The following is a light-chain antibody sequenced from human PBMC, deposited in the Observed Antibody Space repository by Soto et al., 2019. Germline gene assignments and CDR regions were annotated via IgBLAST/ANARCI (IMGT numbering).Light chain of an antibody. Sequence: IQLTQSPSSLSASVGDRVTISCRASQDISTHLAWFAQKPGRAPQLLIYAASTLHSGVPSRFSGSGSGTDFTLTISSLQPNDFATYYCQHLNTYPITFGPRTRLESK. J-gene: IGKJ5*01. CDR2: AAS. V-gene: IGKV1-9*01. CDR1: QDISTH. CDR3: QHLNTYPIT.